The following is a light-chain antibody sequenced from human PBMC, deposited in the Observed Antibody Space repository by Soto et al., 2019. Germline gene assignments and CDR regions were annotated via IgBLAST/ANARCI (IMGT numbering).Light chain of an antibody. Sequence: ILLTQSPDTLSLSPGERAALSCLASQTVSSNYLAWCQQRPGQAPRLLIYGASTRAAGIPDRFSGSGSGTDFTLTITRLEPEDSAVYFCQQYTGPPTTFGQGTRLEIK. V-gene: IGKV3-20*01. CDR3: QQYTGPPTT. CDR2: GAS. J-gene: IGKJ5*01. CDR1: QTVSSNY.